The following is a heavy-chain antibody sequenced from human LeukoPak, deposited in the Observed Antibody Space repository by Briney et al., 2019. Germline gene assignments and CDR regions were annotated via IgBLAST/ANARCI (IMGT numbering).Heavy chain of an antibody. Sequence: VASVQVSCQVSGYTLTELSMHWVRQAPGKGLEWMGGFDPEDDETISAQRFQGRVTMTEDTSTDTAYMELSSLRSEDTAVYFCATLESILVPYFDYWGQGTLVTVSS. CDR2: FDPEDDET. J-gene: IGHJ4*02. D-gene: IGHD2-8*02. CDR3: ATLESILVPYFDY. V-gene: IGHV1-24*01. CDR1: GYTLTELS.